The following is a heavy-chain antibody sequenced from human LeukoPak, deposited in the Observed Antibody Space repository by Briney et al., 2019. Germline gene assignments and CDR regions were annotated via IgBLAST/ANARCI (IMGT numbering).Heavy chain of an antibody. CDR1: GFTFSDYY. J-gene: IGHJ5*02. CDR2: ISGSGGST. CDR3: AKEGWELLNWFDP. D-gene: IGHD1-26*01. V-gene: IGHV3-23*01. Sequence: GGSLRLSCAASGFTFSDYYMSWIRQAPGKGLEWVSAISGSGGSTYYADSVKGRFTISRDNSKNTLYLQMNSLRAEDTAVYYCAKEGWELLNWFDPWGQGTLVTVSS.